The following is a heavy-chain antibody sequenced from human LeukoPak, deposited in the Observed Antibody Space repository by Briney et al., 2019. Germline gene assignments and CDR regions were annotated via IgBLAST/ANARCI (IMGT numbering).Heavy chain of an antibody. CDR2: INPNSGNT. Sequence: ASVKASCKASGYTFTSYDINWVRQATGQGLEWMGWINPNSGNTGYAQKFQRRVATTRTTSISPAYMELSSRTSEDPTVYYCARGLCLRSTSCYSASCDYWGQGTLVSVSS. CDR1: GYTFTSYD. CDR3: ARGLCLRSTSCYSASCDY. D-gene: IGHD2-2*01. J-gene: IGHJ4*02. V-gene: IGHV1-8*03.